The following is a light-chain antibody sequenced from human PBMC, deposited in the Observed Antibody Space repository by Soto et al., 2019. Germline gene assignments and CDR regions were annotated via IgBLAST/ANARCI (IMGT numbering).Light chain of an antibody. CDR3: QQYGSSPPLT. Sequence: EIVMTQSPATLSVSPGERATLSCRASQSISSNLAWYQQKPGQAPRLLIYGASTRATGIPARFSCSGSVTDFTLTISTLEPEDFAVYYCQQYGSSPPLTFGGGTKVEIK. CDR2: GAS. J-gene: IGKJ4*01. V-gene: IGKV3-15*01. CDR1: QSISSN.